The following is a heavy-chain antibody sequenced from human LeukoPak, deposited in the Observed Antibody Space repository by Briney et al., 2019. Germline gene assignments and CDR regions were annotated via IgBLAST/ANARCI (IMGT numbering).Heavy chain of an antibody. CDR3: ARDTAMVIY. J-gene: IGHJ4*02. CDR1: GFTISSNY. D-gene: IGHD5-18*01. CDR2: IYGGGSP. Sequence: GGSLGLSCAASGFTISSNYMNWVRQAPGKGLEWVSAIYGGGSPYYADSVKGRFTISRDNSKNSLYLQMNSLGAEDTAVYYCARDTAMVIYWGQGTLVTVSS. V-gene: IGHV3-66*01.